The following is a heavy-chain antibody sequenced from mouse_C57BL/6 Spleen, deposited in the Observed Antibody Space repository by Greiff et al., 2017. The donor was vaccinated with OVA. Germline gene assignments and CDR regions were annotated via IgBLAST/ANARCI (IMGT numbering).Heavy chain of an antibody. CDR1: GFTFSSYA. Sequence: EVKLQESGEGLVKPGGSLKLSCAASGFTFSSYAMSWVRQTPEKRLEWVAYISSGGDYIYYADTVKGRFTISRDNARNTLYLQMSSLKSEDTAMYYCTRASITTVVEGFAYWGQGTLVTVSA. J-gene: IGHJ3*01. V-gene: IGHV5-9-1*02. CDR2: ISSGGDYI. CDR3: TRASITTVVEGFAY. D-gene: IGHD1-1*01.